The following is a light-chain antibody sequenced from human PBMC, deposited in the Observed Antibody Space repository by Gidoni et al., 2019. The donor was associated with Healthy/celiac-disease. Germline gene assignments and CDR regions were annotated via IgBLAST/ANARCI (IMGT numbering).Light chain of an antibody. V-gene: IGKV1-33*01. Sequence: DIQMTQSPSSLSASVGDRVTITCQASQDISNYLNWYQQKPGKAPKLLIYDASNWETGVPSRFSGSGSGTDFTFTISSLQPEDIATYYCQQYDNLPRFTFGPGTKVDIK. CDR2: DAS. CDR1: QDISNY. CDR3: QQYDNLPRFT. J-gene: IGKJ3*01.